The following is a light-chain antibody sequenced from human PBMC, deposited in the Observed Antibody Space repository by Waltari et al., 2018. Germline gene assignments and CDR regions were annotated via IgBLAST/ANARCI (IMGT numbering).Light chain of an antibody. Sequence: EVVMTQSPATLSVSPGERVTLFCRASQSVGNNVAWYQQKPGQAPRPLIYVASTRATGVPDRFSGSGSGTGFTLTVTSLQSEDFAVYYCQQYDNWPPLTFGGGTKVDLK. V-gene: IGKV3-15*01. J-gene: IGKJ4*01. CDR1: QSVGNN. CDR2: VAS. CDR3: QQYDNWPPLT.